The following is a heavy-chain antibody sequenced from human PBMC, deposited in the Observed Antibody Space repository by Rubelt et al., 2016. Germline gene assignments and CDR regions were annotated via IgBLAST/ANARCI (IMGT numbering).Heavy chain of an antibody. Sequence: QVQLVQSGAEVKKPGSSVMVSCKASGGTFRSYAISWVRQAPGQGLEWMGGIIPIFGTATYAQKFQGRVTITADKSTSPASMGLSSLRSEDTAVYYCARPLPGYYYGMDVWGQGTTVTVSS. J-gene: IGHJ6*02. V-gene: IGHV1-69*06. CDR1: GGTFRSYA. CDR2: IIPIFGTA. CDR3: ARPLPGYYYGMDV.